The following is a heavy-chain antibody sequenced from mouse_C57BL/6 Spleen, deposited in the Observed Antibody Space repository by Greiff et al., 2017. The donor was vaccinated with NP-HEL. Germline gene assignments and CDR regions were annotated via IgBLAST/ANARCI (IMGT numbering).Heavy chain of an antibody. V-gene: IGHV1-58*01. Sequence: VQLKESGAELVRPGSSVKMSCKTPGYTFTSYGINWVKQRPGQGLEWIGYIYIGNGYTEYNEKFKGKATLTSDTSSSTAYMQLSSLTSEDSAIYFCARSRYYGSSYDYAMDYWGQGTSVTVSS. CDR3: ARSRYYGSSYDYAMDY. CDR2: IYIGNGYT. J-gene: IGHJ4*01. D-gene: IGHD1-1*01. CDR1: GYTFTSYG.